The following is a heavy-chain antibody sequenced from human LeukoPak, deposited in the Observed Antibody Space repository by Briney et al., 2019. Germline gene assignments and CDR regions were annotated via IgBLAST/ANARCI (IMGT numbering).Heavy chain of an antibody. Sequence: GGSLRLSCAASGFTFSNYAMSWVRQAPGKGLEWVSVISGSGGSTYYADSVKGRFTISRDDSKNTLYLQMNSLRAEDTAVYYCAKGKVGALNQNWFDPWGQGTLVTVSS. CDR3: AKGKVGALNQNWFDP. J-gene: IGHJ5*02. CDR2: ISGSGGST. V-gene: IGHV3-23*01. CDR1: GFTFSNYA. D-gene: IGHD1-26*01.